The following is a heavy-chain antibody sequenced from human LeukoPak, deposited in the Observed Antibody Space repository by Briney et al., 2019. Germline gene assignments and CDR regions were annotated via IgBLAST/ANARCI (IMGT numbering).Heavy chain of an antibody. D-gene: IGHD1-26*01. CDR3: ARARGGSYVYYMDV. Sequence: SETLSLTCTVSGYSISSGYYWGWIRQPPGKGLEWIGSIYHSGSTYYNPSLKSRVTISVDTSKNQFSLKLSSVTAADTAVYYCARARGGSYVYYMDVWGKGTTVTISS. V-gene: IGHV4-38-2*02. CDR1: GYSISSGYY. CDR2: IYHSGST. J-gene: IGHJ6*03.